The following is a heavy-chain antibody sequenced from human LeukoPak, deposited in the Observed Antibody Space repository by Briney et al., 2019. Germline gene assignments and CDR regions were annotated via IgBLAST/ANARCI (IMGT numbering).Heavy chain of an antibody. CDR1: GYSISSGYY. Sequence: SEALSLTCTVSGYSISSGYYWVWIRQTPGKGLEWIGSIYRSGSTNYNPSLKSRVTISVDTSKNQFSLKVNSVTAADTALYYCARGDCSSTICYSPMDVWGKGTTVTVSS. D-gene: IGHD2-2*01. CDR2: IYRSGST. V-gene: IGHV4-38-2*02. J-gene: IGHJ6*03. CDR3: ARGDCSSTICYSPMDV.